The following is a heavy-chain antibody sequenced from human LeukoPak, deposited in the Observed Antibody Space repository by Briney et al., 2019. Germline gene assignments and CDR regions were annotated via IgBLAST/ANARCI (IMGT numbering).Heavy chain of an antibody. CDR1: GFTFSSYW. V-gene: IGHV3-7*01. J-gene: IGHJ6*03. CDR3: ARVSRARGEYYYGSGSPPYYMDV. Sequence: GSLRLSCAASGFTFSSYWMSWVRQAPGKGLEWVANIKQDGSEKYYVDSVKGRFTISRDNAKNSLYLQMNSLRAEDTAVYYCARVSRARGEYYYGSGSPPYYMDVWGKGTTVTVSS. D-gene: IGHD3-10*01. CDR2: IKQDGSEK.